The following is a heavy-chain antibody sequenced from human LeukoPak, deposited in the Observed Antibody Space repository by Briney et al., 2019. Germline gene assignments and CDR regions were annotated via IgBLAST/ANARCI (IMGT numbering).Heavy chain of an antibody. D-gene: IGHD2-2*01. CDR3: AKSLYRYCSSTSCSPFDY. CDR1: GFTFSSYG. Sequence: GGSLRLSCAASGFTFSSYGMHWVRQAPGKGLEWVAFIRYDGSNKYYADSVKGRFTISRDNSKNTLYLQMNSLRAEDTAVYYCAKSLYRYCSSTSCSPFDYWGQGTLVTVSS. CDR2: IRYDGSNK. V-gene: IGHV3-30*02. J-gene: IGHJ4*02.